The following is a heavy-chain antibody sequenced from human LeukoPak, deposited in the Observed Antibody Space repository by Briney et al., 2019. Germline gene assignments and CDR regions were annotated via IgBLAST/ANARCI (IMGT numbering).Heavy chain of an antibody. V-gene: IGHV1-69*13. Sequence: SVKVSCKASGCTFSSYYISWVRQAPGQGLEWMGGIIPNFGTANYAQKFQGRVTITADASTSTAYMELSSLRSEDTAVYYCPRCLLLGVRGVMAGWLDPWGEGALVTVSS. J-gene: IGHJ5*02. CDR2: IIPNFGTA. D-gene: IGHD3-10*01. CDR3: PRCLLLGVRGVMAGWLDP. CDR1: GCTFSSYY.